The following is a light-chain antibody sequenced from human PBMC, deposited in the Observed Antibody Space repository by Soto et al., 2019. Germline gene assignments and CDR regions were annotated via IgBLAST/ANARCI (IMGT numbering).Light chain of an antibody. J-gene: IGKJ3*01. CDR2: DAY. CDR3: QKCDYLPI. CDR1: HDITSY. Sequence: DIQMTQSPSSLSAPVGEKLTITGKAIHDITSYLNWYQHKPGKAPKLLIYDAYILEAGVPSRFSGSGSGTDFTFTISSLQPEDVATYYCQKCDYLPIFGPGTTVDFK. V-gene: IGKV1-33*01.